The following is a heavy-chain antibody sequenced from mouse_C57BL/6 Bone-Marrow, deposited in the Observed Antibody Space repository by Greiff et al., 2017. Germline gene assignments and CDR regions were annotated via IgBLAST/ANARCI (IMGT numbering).Heavy chain of an antibody. Sequence: QVQLKESGAELMKPGASVKLSCKATGYTFTGYWIEWVKQRPGHGLEWIGEILPGSGSTNYNEKFKGKATFTADTSSNTAYMQLSSLTTEDSAIYYWASPSDYYGSTFYAMDYWGQGTSVTVSS. CDR1: GYTFTGYW. CDR3: ASPSDYYGSTFYAMDY. V-gene: IGHV1-9*01. D-gene: IGHD1-1*01. J-gene: IGHJ4*01. CDR2: ILPGSGST.